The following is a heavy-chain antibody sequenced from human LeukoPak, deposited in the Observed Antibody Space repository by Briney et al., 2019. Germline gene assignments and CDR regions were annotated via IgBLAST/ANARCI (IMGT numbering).Heavy chain of an antibody. Sequence: ASVKVSCKASGYTFTSYYMHWVRQAPGQGLDRMGWINPNSGGTNYAQMFQGRVTMTRDTSISTAYMELSRLRSDDTDVYYCARFRYYGSGSYSELYYFDYWGQGTLVTVSS. CDR2: INPNSGGT. CDR3: ARFRYYGSGSYSELYYFDY. V-gene: IGHV1-2*02. CDR1: GYTFTSYY. D-gene: IGHD3-10*01. J-gene: IGHJ4*02.